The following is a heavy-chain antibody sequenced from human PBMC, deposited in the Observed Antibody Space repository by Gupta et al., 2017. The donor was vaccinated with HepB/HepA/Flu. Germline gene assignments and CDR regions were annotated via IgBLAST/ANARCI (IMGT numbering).Heavy chain of an antibody. CDR2: IYWDDDK. D-gene: IGHD3-10*01. J-gene: IGHJ4*02. CDR1: GLSLSTRGVG. Sequence: QITLKEAGATLLKPTQTLSLPCTFSGLSLSTRGVGVGWIRQPPGKALEWLALIYWDDDKRYSPPLKSRLTITKDTSKNQVVLTMTNMYPVDTATYYCAHSMGGSGSYYKGGFDYWGQGTLVTVSS. V-gene: IGHV2-5*02. CDR3: AHSMGGSGSYYKGGFDY.